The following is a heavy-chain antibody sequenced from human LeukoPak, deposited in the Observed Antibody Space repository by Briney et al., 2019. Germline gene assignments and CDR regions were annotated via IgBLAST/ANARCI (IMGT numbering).Heavy chain of an antibody. CDR3: ARFTGYNSGWPFDY. Sequence: GRSLRLSCAASGFTFSTYSMKWVRQAPGKGLEWVSYISSSSSSMFYADSVRGRFTISRDNAKNSLYLQMNSLRDEDTAVYYCARFTGYNSGWPFDYWGQGTLVTVSS. J-gene: IGHJ4*02. CDR1: GFTFSTYS. CDR2: ISSSSSSM. D-gene: IGHD6-19*01. V-gene: IGHV3-48*02.